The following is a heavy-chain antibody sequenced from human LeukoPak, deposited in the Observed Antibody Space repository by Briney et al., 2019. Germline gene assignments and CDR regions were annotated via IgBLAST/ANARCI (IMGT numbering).Heavy chain of an antibody. J-gene: IGHJ4*02. CDR2: ISWNSGSI. CDR1: GFTFDDYA. D-gene: IGHD3-22*01. CDR3: AKDRYSSGYYYLDY. Sequence: GGSLRLSCAASGFTFDDYAMHWVRQAPGKGLEGVSGISWNSGSIGYADSVKGRFTISRDNAKNSLYLQMNSLRAEDTALYYCAKDRYSSGYYYLDYWGQGTLVTVSS. V-gene: IGHV3-9*01.